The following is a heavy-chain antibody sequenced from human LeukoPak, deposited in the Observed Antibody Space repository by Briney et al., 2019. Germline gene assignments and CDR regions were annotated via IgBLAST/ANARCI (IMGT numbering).Heavy chain of an antibody. D-gene: IGHD3-9*01. J-gene: IGHJ4*02. CDR1: GFTFSRFE. CDR3: AKDRTLDYDILTGPFDY. Sequence: PGGSLRLSCTASGFTFSRFEMSWVRQAPGKGLEWVSYITSISSSTYYADSVKGRFTISRDNSKNTLYLQMNSLRAEDTAVYYCAKDRTLDYDILTGPFDYWGQGTLVTVSS. V-gene: IGHV3-23*01. CDR2: ITSISSST.